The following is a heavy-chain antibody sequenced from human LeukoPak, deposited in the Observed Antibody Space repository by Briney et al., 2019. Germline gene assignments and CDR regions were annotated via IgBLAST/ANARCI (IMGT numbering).Heavy chain of an antibody. CDR3: ARDSTTGDRNAFDI. D-gene: IGHD7-27*01. J-gene: IGHJ3*02. CDR2: ISSSSSYT. CDR1: GFTFSDYY. V-gene: IGHV3-11*06. Sequence: GGSLRLSCAASGFTFSDYYMSWIRQAPGKGLEWVSYISSSSSYTNYADSVKGRFTISRDNSKNTLYLQMNSLRAEDTAVYYCARDSTTGDRNAFDIWGQGTMVTVSS.